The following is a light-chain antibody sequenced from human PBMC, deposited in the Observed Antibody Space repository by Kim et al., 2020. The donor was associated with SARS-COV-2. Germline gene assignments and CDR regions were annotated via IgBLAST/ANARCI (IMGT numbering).Light chain of an antibody. Sequence: SSELTLDPAVSVALGQTVRITCQGDSLRSYYASWYQQKPGQAPVLVIYGKNNRPSGIPDRFSGSSSGNTASLTITGAQAEDEADYYCNSRDSSGNQVFGGGTQLTVL. CDR3: NSRDSSGNQV. V-gene: IGLV3-19*01. CDR2: GKN. J-gene: IGLJ3*02. CDR1: SLRSYY.